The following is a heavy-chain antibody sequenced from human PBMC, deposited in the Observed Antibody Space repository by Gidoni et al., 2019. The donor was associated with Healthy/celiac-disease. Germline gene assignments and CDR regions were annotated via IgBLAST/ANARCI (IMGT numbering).Heavy chain of an antibody. V-gene: IGHV3-23*01. CDR1: GFTFSSHA. D-gene: IGHD2-8*01. Sequence: EVQLLESGGGLVQPGWSLRLHCAVSGFTFSSHAMSWVRQAPGKGLEWVAAISVSGGSTYYADSVKGRFTISRDNSKNTLYLQMNSLRAEDTAVHYCAKSVCTNGVCYTYYFDYWGQGTLVTVSS. CDR2: ISVSGGST. CDR3: AKSVCTNGVCYTYYFDY. J-gene: IGHJ4*02.